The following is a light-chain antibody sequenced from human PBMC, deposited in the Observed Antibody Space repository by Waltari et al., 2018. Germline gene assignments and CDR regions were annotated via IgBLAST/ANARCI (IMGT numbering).Light chain of an antibody. CDR3: QSYDYSLRAAV. V-gene: IGLV1-40*01. J-gene: IGLJ2*01. CDR2: VNN. CDR1: SSNIGAASD. Sequence: QSVLTQPPSVSGAPGQRVTISCTGTSSNIGAASDVHLYPQVPGTAPKLLVYVNNNRASGVPARFAVSKSGTSASLAIPGLQAEDEADYYCQSYDYSLRAAVFGGGTKLTVL.